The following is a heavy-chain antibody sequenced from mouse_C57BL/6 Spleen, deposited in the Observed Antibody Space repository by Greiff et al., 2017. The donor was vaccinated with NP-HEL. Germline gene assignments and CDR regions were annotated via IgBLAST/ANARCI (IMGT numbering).Heavy chain of an antibody. V-gene: IGHV1-15*01. CDR3: TRGSWDGFAY. CDR2: IDPETGGT. Sequence: QVQLQQSGAELVRPGASVTLSCKASGYTFTDYEMHWVKQTPVHGLEWIGAIDPETGGTAYNQKFTGKAILTADKSSSTAYMELRSLTAEDSAVYYCTRGSWDGFAYWGQGTLVTVAA. CDR1: GYTFTDYE. D-gene: IGHD4-1*01. J-gene: IGHJ3*01.